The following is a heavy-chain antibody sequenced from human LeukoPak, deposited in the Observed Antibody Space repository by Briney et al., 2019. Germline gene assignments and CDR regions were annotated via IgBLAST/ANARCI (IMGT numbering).Heavy chain of an antibody. V-gene: IGHV4-30-2*01. CDR2: IYHSGST. CDR3: ARASQTGIDAFDI. J-gene: IGHJ3*02. CDR1: GGSISSGGYS. D-gene: IGHD7-27*01. Sequence: SQTLSLTCAVSGGSISSGGYSWSWIRQPPGKGLEWIGYIYHSGSTYYNPSLKSRVTISVDRSKNQFSLKLSSVTAADTAVYCCARASQTGIDAFDIWGQGTMVTVSS.